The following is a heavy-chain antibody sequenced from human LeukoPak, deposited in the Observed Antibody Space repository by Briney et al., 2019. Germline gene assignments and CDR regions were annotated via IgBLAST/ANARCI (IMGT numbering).Heavy chain of an antibody. CDR1: GFTFSTYS. Sequence: PGGSLRLSCAASGFTFSTYSMNWVRQAPGKGLEWVSSISGSSSYTFYADSVRGRFTISRDNAKNSLYLQMNSLRAEDTADYYCARGTTGGYSPSHWGQGTLVTVSS. D-gene: IGHD5-12*01. V-gene: IGHV3-21*01. CDR2: ISGSSSYT. J-gene: IGHJ4*02. CDR3: ARGTTGGYSPSH.